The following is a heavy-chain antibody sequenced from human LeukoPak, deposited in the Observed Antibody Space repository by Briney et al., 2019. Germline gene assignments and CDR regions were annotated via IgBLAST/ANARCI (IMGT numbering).Heavy chain of an antibody. CDR1: GFTFSDYY. J-gene: IGHJ4*02. D-gene: IGHD2-8*01. CDR3: ASYCTNGVCYTGDFDY. V-gene: IGHV3-11*04. Sequence: GGFLRLSCAASGFTFSDYYMSWIRQAPGKGLEWVSYISSSGSTIYYADSVKGRFTISRDNAKNSLYLQMNSLRAEDTAVYYCASYCTNGVCYTGDFDYWGQGTLVTVSS. CDR2: ISSSGSTI.